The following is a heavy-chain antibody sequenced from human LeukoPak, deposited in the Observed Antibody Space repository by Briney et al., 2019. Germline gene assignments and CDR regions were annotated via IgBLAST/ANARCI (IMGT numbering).Heavy chain of an antibody. CDR1: GYTFTGYY. D-gene: IGHD3-3*01. CDR2: INPNSGGT. Sequence: ASVKVSCKASGYTFTGYYMHWVRQAPGQGLEWMGRINPNSGGTNYAQKFQGRVTMTRDTSISTAYMELSRLRSDDTAVYYCARAGITIFGVVTTDYYYGMDVWGQGTKVTVSS. V-gene: IGHV1-2*06. CDR3: ARAGITIFGVVTTDYYYGMDV. J-gene: IGHJ6*02.